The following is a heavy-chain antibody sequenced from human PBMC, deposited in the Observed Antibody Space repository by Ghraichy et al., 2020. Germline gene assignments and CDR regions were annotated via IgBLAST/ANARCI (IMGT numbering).Heavy chain of an antibody. CDR2: IVDNGGST. Sequence: GGSLRLSCAASGFTFRSHAMNWVRQAPGKGLEWVSTIVDNGGSTWYADSVRGRFTISRDNSRNTLYLQMNSLRDEDTAVYYCAKFIVGRNNEYFQNWGQGTLVTVAS. CDR1: GFTFRSHA. D-gene: IGHD1-26*01. V-gene: IGHV3-23*01. J-gene: IGHJ1*01. CDR3: AKFIVGRNNEYFQN.